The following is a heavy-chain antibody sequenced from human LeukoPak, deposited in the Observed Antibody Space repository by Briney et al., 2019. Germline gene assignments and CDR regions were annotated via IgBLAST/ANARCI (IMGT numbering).Heavy chain of an antibody. CDR2: INPGNGGT. J-gene: IGHJ4*02. D-gene: IGHD5-12*01. CDR1: GYTFTGHY. V-gene: IGHV1-2*02. CDR3: ARDPSNSGYDYLYYFDY. Sequence: ASVKVSCKASGYTFTGHYMHWVRQAPGQGLEWMGWINPGNGGTNYAQKFQGRVTMTRDMSISTAYMELSRLRSDDTAVYYCARDPSNSGYDYLYYFDYWGQGTLVTVSS.